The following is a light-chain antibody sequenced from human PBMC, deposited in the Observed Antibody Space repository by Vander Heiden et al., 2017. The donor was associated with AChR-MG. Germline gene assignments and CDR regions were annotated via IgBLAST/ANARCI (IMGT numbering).Light chain of an antibody. CDR1: QSLDIY. CDR3: QQRRDWPIT. Sequence: EIVLTQTPATVSLSPGERATLSCRANQSLDIYLAWYQQKPGQAPRLLIHDTSNRATGTPARFSGSGSGTDFTLTISSLEPEDFAVYYCQQRRDWPITFGGGTKVEIK. V-gene: IGKV3-11*01. CDR2: DTS. J-gene: IGKJ4*01.